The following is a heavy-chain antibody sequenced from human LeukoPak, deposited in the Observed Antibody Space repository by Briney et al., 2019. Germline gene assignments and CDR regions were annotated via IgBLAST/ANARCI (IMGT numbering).Heavy chain of an antibody. J-gene: IGHJ6*04. D-gene: IGHD3-10*02. CDR2: ISSSSSYI. CDR1: GFSFSSYG. Sequence: GGSLRLSCAGSGFSFSSYGMHWVRQAPGKGLEWVSSISSSSSYIYYADSVKGRFTISRDNAKNSLYLQMNSLRAEDTAVYYCAELGITMIGGVWGKGTTVTISS. CDR3: AELGITMIGGV. V-gene: IGHV3-21*01.